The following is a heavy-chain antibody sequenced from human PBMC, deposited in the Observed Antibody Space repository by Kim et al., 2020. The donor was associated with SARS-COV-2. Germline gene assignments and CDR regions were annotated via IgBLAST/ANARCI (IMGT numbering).Heavy chain of an antibody. CDR3: AKAVDGYKYFDY. D-gene: IGHD5-12*01. CDR2: ISWDGGST. J-gene: IGHJ4*02. CDR1: GFTFDDYT. V-gene: IGHV3-43*01. Sequence: GGSLRLSCAASGFTFDDYTMHWVRQAPGKGLEWVSLISWDGGSTYYADSVKGRFTISRDNSKNSLYLQMNSLRTEDTALYYCAKAVDGYKYFDYWGQGTLVTVSS.